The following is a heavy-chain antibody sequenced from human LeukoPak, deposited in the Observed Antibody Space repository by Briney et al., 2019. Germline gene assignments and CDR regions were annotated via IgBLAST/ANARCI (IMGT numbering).Heavy chain of an antibody. Sequence: PGGSLRLSCAASGFTFSSYGMHWVRQAPGKGLEWVAVISYDGSTKYYPDSVNGRFTISRDNSKNTLYLQMNSLRAEDTAVCYCAKAGHCGGDCYSIMDYWGQGTLVTVSS. CDR2: ISYDGSTK. D-gene: IGHD2-21*02. CDR1: GFTFSSYG. J-gene: IGHJ4*02. CDR3: AKAGHCGGDCYSIMDY. V-gene: IGHV3-30*18.